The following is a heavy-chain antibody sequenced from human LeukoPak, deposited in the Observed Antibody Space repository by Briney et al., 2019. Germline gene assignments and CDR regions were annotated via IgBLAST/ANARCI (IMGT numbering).Heavy chain of an antibody. J-gene: IGHJ4*02. CDR2: IKQDGSEK. CDR1: GFTFSSYW. Sequence: PGGSLRLSCAASGFTFSSYWMSWVRQAPGKGLEWVANIKQDGSEKYYVDSVKGRFTISRDNAKNSLYLQMNSLRAEDTALYYCARDHEGGGYSYGCYDYWGQGTLVTVSS. V-gene: IGHV3-7*03. CDR3: ARDHEGGGYSYGCYDY. D-gene: IGHD5-18*01.